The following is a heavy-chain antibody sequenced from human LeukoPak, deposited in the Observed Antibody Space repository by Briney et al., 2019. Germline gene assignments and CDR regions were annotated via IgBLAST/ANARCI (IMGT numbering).Heavy chain of an antibody. CDR1: GYIFTGYY. CDR3: ARHPYSGSYHFDY. CDR2: INPNSGGT. V-gene: IGHV1-2*06. D-gene: IGHD1-26*01. J-gene: IGHJ4*02. Sequence: ASLKVSCKASGYIFTGYYMHWVRQAPGQGLEWKGRINPNSGGTNSAQKVQGRVTMTRDTSISTAYMELSRLTSDDTAEYYCARHPYSGSYHFDYWGQGTLVTVSS.